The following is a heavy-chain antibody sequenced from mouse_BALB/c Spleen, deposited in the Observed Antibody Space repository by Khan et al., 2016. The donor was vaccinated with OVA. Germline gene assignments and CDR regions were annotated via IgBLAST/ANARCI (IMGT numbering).Heavy chain of an antibody. CDR1: GFSLTDYD. CDR2: IWGGGNT. CDR3: AKGVWSYYFAVDY. J-gene: IGHJ4*01. D-gene: IGHD2-10*02. V-gene: IGHV2-6-5*01. Sequence: QVQLKESGPGLVAPSQSLSITCTVSGFSLTDYDVSWIRQPPGKGLEWLGVIWGGGNTYYNSALKSRLSISKDNSKSQVFLKMNSLQTDDTAMYYCAKGVWSYYFAVDYWGQGTSVTVSS.